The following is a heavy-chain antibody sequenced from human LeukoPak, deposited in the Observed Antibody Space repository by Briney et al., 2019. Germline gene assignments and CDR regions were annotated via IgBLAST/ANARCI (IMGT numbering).Heavy chain of an antibody. CDR1: GITFSTYS. V-gene: IGHV3-21*01. D-gene: IGHD1-1*01. CDR3: ARGAPATGGVDY. Sequence: GGSLRLSCAVSGITFSTYSMNWVRQAPGKGLEWVSSISSSSRYIYYADSVKGRFTISRDNAKNSLHLQMNSLRAEDTAVYYCARGAPATGGVDYWGQGTLVTVS. J-gene: IGHJ4*02. CDR2: ISSSSRYI.